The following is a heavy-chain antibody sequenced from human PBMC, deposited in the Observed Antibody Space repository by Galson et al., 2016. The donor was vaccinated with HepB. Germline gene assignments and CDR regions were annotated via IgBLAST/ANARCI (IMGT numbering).Heavy chain of an antibody. CDR2: LFIREGIE. D-gene: IGHD2-21*01. CDR1: GGTLNI. CDR3: ARDGCSDDNCYPAIIWFDS. J-gene: IGHJ5*01. V-gene: IGHV1-69*04. Sequence: SVKVSCKASGGTLNIISWVRQAPGEGLEWMGRLFIREGIESYGQRFQGRVTITADKSTSTTYMELRSLRFEDTATYYCARDGCSDDNCYPAIIWFDSGGQGTLVTVSS.